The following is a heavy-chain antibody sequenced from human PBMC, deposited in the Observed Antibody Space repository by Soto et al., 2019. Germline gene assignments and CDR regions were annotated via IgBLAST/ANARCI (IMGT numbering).Heavy chain of an antibody. CDR1: GYTFRSYG. CDR3: ARDWSRDYDNSGLIWFY. CDR2: ISAYNGDT. J-gene: IGHJ4*02. D-gene: IGHD3-22*01. V-gene: IGHV1-18*04. Sequence: QIQLVQSGGEVKKPGASVKVSCKASGYTFRSYGISWVRQAPGQGLEWVGWISAYNGDTHYAPKFQDRITLTTETSTDTAYMELRSLRLDGTAVYYCARDWSRDYDNSGLIWFYWGQGSLVTVSS.